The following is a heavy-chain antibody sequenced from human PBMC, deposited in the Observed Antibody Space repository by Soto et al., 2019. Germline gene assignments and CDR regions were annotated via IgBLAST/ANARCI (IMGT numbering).Heavy chain of an antibody. V-gene: IGHV1-3*01. CDR1: GYTFTSYA. Sequence: QVQLVQSGAEVKKPGASVKVSCKASGYTFTSYAIHWVRQAPGQRLEWMGWINAGNGNTKYSQKFQGRVTMTRDTAASTAYKELSSLRSEDTAGYYCAISDSGSVDYVDYWGPGTLVTVSS. CDR3: AISDSGSVDYVDY. J-gene: IGHJ4*02. D-gene: IGHD1-26*01. CDR2: INAGNGNT.